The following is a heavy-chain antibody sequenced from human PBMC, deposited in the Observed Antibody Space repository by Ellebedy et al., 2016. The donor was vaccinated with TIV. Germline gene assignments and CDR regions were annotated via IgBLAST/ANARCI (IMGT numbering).Heavy chain of an antibody. CDR2: ISGRGINT. CDR3: ARDSGLWFGFYYYGMDV. D-gene: IGHD3-10*01. J-gene: IGHJ6*02. CDR1: GFTFKTYS. V-gene: IGHV3-21*01. Sequence: GESLKISXEASGFTFKTYSMAWVRQAPGKGLEWVSSISGRGINTFYEDSVKGRFTISRDNAKNSLYLQMNSLRAEDTAVYYCARDSGLWFGFYYYGMDVWGQGTTVTVSS.